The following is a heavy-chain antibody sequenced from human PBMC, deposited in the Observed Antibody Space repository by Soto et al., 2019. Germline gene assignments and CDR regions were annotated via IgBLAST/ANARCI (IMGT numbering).Heavy chain of an antibody. J-gene: IGHJ4*02. D-gene: IGHD6-19*01. CDR2: IYPGDSDT. CDR1: GYSFTNYW. CDR3: ARKELRQWLVGGVDY. Sequence: GESLKISCKGSGYSFTNYWIGWVRQMPGKGLEWMGIIYPGDSDTRYGPSFRGQVTISADKSISTAYLQWSSLKASDTAMYYCARKELRQWLVGGVDYWGQGTLVTVS. V-gene: IGHV5-51*01.